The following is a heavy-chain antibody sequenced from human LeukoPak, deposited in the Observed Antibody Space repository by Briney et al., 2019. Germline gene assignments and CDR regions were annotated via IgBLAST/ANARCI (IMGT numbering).Heavy chain of an antibody. CDR1: GYTLTRYG. CDR2: ISDYKGNT. V-gene: IGHV1-18*01. J-gene: IGHJ4*02. D-gene: IGHD3-22*01. CDR3: ASGDSSGYSYDYFDF. Sequence: ASVNASCKASGYTLTRYGISGVRQAPGQGVEGMGWISDYKGNTNYAQKLQGRVTMHTDTSTSPAYMELGSLRSEDTAVFFCASGDSSGYSYDYFDFWGQGTLVTVSS.